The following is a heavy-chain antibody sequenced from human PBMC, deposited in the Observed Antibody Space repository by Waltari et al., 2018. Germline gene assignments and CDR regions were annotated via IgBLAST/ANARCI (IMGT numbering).Heavy chain of an antibody. J-gene: IGHJ5*02. CDR2: INSDGSST. D-gene: IGHD4-17*01. Sequence: EVQLVESGGGLVQPGGSLRLSCAASGFTFSSYWMHWFRQAPGKGLGWVSRINSDGSSTSYADSVKGRFTISRDNAKNTLYLQMNSLRAEDTAVYYCARVDDYGDYWWFDPWGQGTLVTVSS. CDR3: ARVDDYGDYWWFDP. CDR1: GFTFSSYW. V-gene: IGHV3-74*01.